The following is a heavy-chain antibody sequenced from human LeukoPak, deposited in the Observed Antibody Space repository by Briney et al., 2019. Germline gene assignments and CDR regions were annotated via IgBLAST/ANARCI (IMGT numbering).Heavy chain of an antibody. D-gene: IGHD3-22*01. CDR1: GFTFSSYS. CDR2: ISSSSSYI. Sequence: PGGSLRLSCAASGFTFSSYSMNWVRQAPGKGLEWVSSISSSSSYIYYADSVKGRFTISRDNAKNSLYLQMNSLRAEDTAVYYCAKGMYYYGSSGYVVDYWGQGTLVTVSS. V-gene: IGHV3-21*01. CDR3: AKGMYYYGSSGYVVDY. J-gene: IGHJ4*02.